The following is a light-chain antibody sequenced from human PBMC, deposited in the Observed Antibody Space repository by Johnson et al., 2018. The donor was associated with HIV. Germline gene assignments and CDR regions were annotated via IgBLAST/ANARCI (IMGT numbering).Light chain of an antibody. CDR2: ENN. V-gene: IGLV1-51*02. CDR3: GTWDSSLSVYV. Sequence: AVLTQPPSVSAAPGQKVTISCSGGTSNIGNNYVSWYQHLPGTAPKLLIYENNKRRSGIPDRFSGAKSGTSATLAITGLQTGDEADYYCGTWDSSLSVYVFATGTKVTVL. CDR1: TSNIGNNY. J-gene: IGLJ1*01.